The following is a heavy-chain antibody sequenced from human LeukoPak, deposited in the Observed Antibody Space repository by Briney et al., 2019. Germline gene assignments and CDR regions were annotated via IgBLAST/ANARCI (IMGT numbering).Heavy chain of an antibody. J-gene: IGHJ4*02. V-gene: IGHV3-9*01. Sequence: AGGSLRLSCAASGFTFDDYAMHWVRQAPGKGLEWVSGISWNSGSIGYADSVKGRFTISRDNAKNSLYLQMNSLRAEDTALYYCAKLRYNYYGSGSYYNYFDYRGQGTLVTVSS. D-gene: IGHD3-10*01. CDR3: AKLRYNYYGSGSYYNYFDY. CDR2: ISWNSGSI. CDR1: GFTFDDYA.